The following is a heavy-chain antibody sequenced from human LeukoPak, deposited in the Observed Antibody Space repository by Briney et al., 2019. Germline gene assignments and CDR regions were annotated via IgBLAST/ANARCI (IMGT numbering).Heavy chain of an antibody. V-gene: IGHV4-59*01. J-gene: IGHJ4*02. Sequence: PSETLSLTCTVSGGSISSYYWSWIRQPPGKGLEWIGYIYYSGSTNYNPSLKSRVTISVDTSKNQFSLKLSSVTAADTAVYYCARGNYYDYVWGSYRYHYFDYWGQGTLVTVSS. CDR3: ARGNYYDYVWGSYRYHYFDY. CDR2: IYYSGST. D-gene: IGHD3-16*02. CDR1: GGSISSYY.